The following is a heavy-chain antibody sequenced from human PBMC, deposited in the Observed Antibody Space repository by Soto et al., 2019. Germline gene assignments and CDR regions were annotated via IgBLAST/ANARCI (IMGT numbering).Heavy chain of an antibody. V-gene: IGHV1-18*01. J-gene: IGHJ6*02. CDR1: GYTFTSYG. CDR2: ISTYNGNT. CDR3: ARGGASHELHYYYGMDV. Sequence: QVQLVQSGAEVKKPGASVKVSCKASGYTFTSYGISWVRQAPGQGLEWMGWISTYNGNTNYAQKLQGRVTMTTDTSPSTAYLELRSLRSDDTAVYYCARGGASHELHYYYGMDVWGQGTTVTVSS. D-gene: IGHD1-26*01.